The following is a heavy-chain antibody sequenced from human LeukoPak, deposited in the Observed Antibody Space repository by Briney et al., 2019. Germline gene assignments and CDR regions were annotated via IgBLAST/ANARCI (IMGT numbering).Heavy chain of an antibody. D-gene: IGHD2-15*01. J-gene: IGHJ4*02. Sequence: ASVKVSCKASGYTFTNYGINWVRQAPGQGLEWMGWINAGNGNTKYSQEFQGRVTITRDTSASTAYMELSSLRSDDMAVYYCARDLGGSFDYWGQGTLVTVSS. CDR2: INAGNGNT. V-gene: IGHV1-3*03. CDR1: GYTFTNYG. CDR3: ARDLGGSFDY.